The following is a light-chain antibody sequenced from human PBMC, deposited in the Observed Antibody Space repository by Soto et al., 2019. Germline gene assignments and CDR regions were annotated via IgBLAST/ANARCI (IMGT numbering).Light chain of an antibody. J-gene: IGKJ5*01. CDR3: QQHGSSPT. Sequence: EIVMTQSPATLSVSPGGRATLSCRASQSISDTLAWYQQKPGQAPRLLIYSASARATGFPARFSGSGSGTDFTLTISRLEPEDFAVYYCQQHGSSPTFGQGTRLEIK. V-gene: IGKV3-15*01. CDR1: QSISDT. CDR2: SAS.